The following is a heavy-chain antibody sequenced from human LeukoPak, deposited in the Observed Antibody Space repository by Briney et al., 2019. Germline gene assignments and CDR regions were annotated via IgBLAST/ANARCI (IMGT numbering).Heavy chain of an antibody. CDR3: ARVMYGLQLPGAFDI. V-gene: IGHV4-4*07. CDR2: IYTSGST. Sequence: SGTLSLTCTVSGGSFSRYHWSWIRQPAGKGLEWIGRIYTSGSTNYNPSLKSRVTMSVDTSKNQFSLKLSSVTAADTAVYYCARVMYGLQLPGAFDIWGQGTMVTVSS. CDR1: GGSFSRYH. D-gene: IGHD5-24*01. J-gene: IGHJ3*02.